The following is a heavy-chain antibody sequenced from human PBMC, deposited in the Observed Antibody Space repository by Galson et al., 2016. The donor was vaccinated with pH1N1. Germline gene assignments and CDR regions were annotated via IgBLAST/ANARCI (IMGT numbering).Heavy chain of an antibody. CDR1: GFPFSTYG. CDR2: ISYHGEDI. V-gene: IGHV3-30*18. CDR3: AKGASAAATLDY. Sequence: SLRLSCAASGFPFSTYGMHWVRQAPGKGLEWLAVISYHGEDIHYADSVTGRFTISRDNSKNTLFLQMSRLRPQDTAVYYCAKGASAAATLDYWGRGTLLTVSS. J-gene: IGHJ4*02. D-gene: IGHD6-13*01.